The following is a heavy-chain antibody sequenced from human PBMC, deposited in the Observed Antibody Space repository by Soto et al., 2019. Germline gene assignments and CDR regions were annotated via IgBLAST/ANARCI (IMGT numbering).Heavy chain of an antibody. CDR2: ISDTGGST. CDR1: GFNFNNFA. CDR3: LKGSRGEYYYCYHGVDV. J-gene: IGHJ6*02. Sequence: GWSLRLSCAGSGFNFNNFAMHWVRQAPGTGLEYVSSISDTGGSTFHADSVKGRFIISRDNSKGTLFLQMSSLRVEEPGVYYCLKGSRGEYYYCYHGVDVWGHGPTVTVS. D-gene: IGHD3-16*01. V-gene: IGHV3-64D*06.